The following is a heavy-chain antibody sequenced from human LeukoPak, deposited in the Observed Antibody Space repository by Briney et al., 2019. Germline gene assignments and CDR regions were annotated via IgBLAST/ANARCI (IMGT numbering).Heavy chain of an antibody. CDR1: GSSINSYY. D-gene: IGHD6-13*01. Sequence: PSETLSLTCTFSGSSINSYYWSWIRQPPGKGLEWIGYNYYSGITNYNPSLKSRVTISVDTSKNQFSLELSSVTAVDTAVYYCARAVYSSSALDYWGQGILVTVSS. CDR3: ARAVYSSSALDY. V-gene: IGHV4-59*01. CDR2: NYYSGIT. J-gene: IGHJ4*02.